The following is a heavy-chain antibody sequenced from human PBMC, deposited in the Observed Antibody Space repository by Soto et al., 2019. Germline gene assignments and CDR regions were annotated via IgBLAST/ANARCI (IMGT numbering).Heavy chain of an antibody. CDR2: TRNKANSYTT. J-gene: IGHJ4*02. CDR3: ARGPNYYDSSGYHPSFDY. V-gene: IGHV3-72*01. CDR1: GFTFSDHY. Sequence: EVQLVESGGGLVQPGGSLRLSCAASGFTFSDHYMDWVRQAPGKGLEWVGRTRNKANSYTTEYAASVKGRFTISRDDSKYSLYRQMNSLKTEDTAVYYCARGPNYYDSSGYHPSFDYWGQGTLVTVSS. D-gene: IGHD3-22*01.